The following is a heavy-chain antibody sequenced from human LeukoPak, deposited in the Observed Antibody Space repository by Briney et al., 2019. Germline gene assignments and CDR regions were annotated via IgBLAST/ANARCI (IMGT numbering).Heavy chain of an antibody. CDR3: ARDHVLLQWFGEGAFHP. CDR1: VYIFTHYY. CDR2: FNPDNGGT. D-gene: IGHD3-10*01. Sequence: GAPVRVSCTASVYIFTHYYVHWVRQAPGQGLEWMGWFNPDNGGTKSVQKFQGRVTMTGDTSMRTAYMELSRLTFDDTAVYYCARDHVLLQWFGEGAFHPWGQGALVTVSS. V-gene: IGHV1-2*02. J-gene: IGHJ5*02.